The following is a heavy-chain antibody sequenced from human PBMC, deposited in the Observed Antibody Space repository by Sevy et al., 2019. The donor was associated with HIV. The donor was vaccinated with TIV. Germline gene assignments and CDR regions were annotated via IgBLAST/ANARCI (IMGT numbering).Heavy chain of an antibody. V-gene: IGHV3-74*01. D-gene: IGHD3-10*01. J-gene: IGHJ2*01. CDR3: AKKGGYGSGSYYWYFDL. CDR2: INTDESST. CDR1: GFSFSSYW. Sequence: GGSLRLSCAASGFSFSSYWMHWVRQAPGKGLVWVSHINTDESSTSYADSVKGRFTISRDNAKNTLYLQMNSLRAEDTAVYYCAKKGGYGSGSYYWYFDLWGRGTLVTVSS.